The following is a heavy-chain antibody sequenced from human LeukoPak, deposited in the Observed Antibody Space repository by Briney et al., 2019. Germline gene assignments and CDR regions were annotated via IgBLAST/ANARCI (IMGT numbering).Heavy chain of an antibody. Sequence: GGSLRLSCAASGFTFDDYAMHWVRQAPGKGLEWVSSISWNSGSIGYADSVKGRFTISRDNAKNSLYLQMNSLRAEDTALYYCAKDVRRYSGSYFDYWGQGTLVTVSS. CDR2: ISWNSGSI. J-gene: IGHJ4*02. CDR3: AKDVRRYSGSYFDY. D-gene: IGHD1-26*01. V-gene: IGHV3-9*01. CDR1: GFTFDDYA.